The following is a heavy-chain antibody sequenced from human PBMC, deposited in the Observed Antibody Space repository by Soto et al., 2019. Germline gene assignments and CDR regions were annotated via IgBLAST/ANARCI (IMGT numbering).Heavy chain of an antibody. CDR1: GYSFTSYW. Sequence: PGESLKISCKGSGYSFTSYWIGWVRQMPGKGLEWMGIIYPGDSDTRHSPSFQGQVTISADKSISTAYLQWSSLKASDTAMYYCATSSTSHYYYYYGMDVWGQGTTVTVSS. CDR2: IYPGDSDT. CDR3: ATSSTSHYYYYYGMDV. V-gene: IGHV5-51*01. J-gene: IGHJ6*02. D-gene: IGHD6-6*01.